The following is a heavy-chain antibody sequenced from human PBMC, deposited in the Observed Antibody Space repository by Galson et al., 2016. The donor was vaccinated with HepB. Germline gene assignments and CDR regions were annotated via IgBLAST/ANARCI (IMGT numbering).Heavy chain of an antibody. CDR1: GFTLTNYG. CDR3: AKGRVRYSRSSDIDY. Sequence: SLRLSCAASGFTLTNYGMHWVRQAPGKGLEWVADIWSNGNNKYYADSVRGRFSVSRDQAKNTLYMQMNSLRAEDTALYHCAKGRVRYSRSSDIDYWGQGTLVAVSS. D-gene: IGHD6-6*01. CDR2: IWSNGNNK. J-gene: IGHJ4*02. V-gene: IGHV3-33*03.